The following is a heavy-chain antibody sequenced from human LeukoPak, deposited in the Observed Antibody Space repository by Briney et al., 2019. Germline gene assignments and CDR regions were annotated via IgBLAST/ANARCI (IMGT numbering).Heavy chain of an antibody. D-gene: IGHD5-18*01. CDR3: ARSWDTAMVSYFDY. CDR2: IIPIFGTA. V-gene: IGHV1-69*13. J-gene: IGHJ4*02. Sequence: SVKVSCKASGGTFSSYAMSWVRQAPGQGLEWMGGIIPIFGTANYAQKFQGRVTITADESTSTAYMELSSLRSEDTAVYYCARSWDTAMVSYFDYWGQGTLVTVSS. CDR1: GGTFSSYA.